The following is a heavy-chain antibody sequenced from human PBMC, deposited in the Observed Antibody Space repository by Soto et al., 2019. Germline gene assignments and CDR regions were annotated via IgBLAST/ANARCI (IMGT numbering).Heavy chain of an antibody. CDR3: ARYSSGWEFDY. CDR2: IKQDGSEK. J-gene: IGHJ4*02. Sequence: EVQLLESGGGLVQPGGSLRLSCAASGFTFSSYSLSWVRQAPGKGLEWVANIKQDGSEKYYVDSVKGRFTISRDNAKNSLYLQMNSLRAEDTAVYYCARYSSGWEFDYWGQGTLVTVSS. CDR1: GFTFSSYS. V-gene: IGHV3-7*03. D-gene: IGHD6-19*01.